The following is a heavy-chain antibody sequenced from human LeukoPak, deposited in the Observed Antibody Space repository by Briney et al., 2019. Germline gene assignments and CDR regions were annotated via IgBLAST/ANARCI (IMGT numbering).Heavy chain of an antibody. Sequence: GGSLRLSCAASGFTFSSYGMYWVRQAPGKGLEWVAVISYDGSNKYYADSVKGRFTISRGNSKNTLYLQMNSLRAEDTAVYYCAKETVYSSSWSYYYYGMDVWGQGTTVTVSS. D-gene: IGHD6-13*01. V-gene: IGHV3-30*18. CDR2: ISYDGSNK. CDR1: GFTFSSYG. J-gene: IGHJ6*02. CDR3: AKETVYSSSWSYYYYGMDV.